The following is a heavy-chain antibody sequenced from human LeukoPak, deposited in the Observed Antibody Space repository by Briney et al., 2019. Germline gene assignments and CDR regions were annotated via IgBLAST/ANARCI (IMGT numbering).Heavy chain of an antibody. CDR3: TRDLNSGGSC. J-gene: IGHJ4*02. CDR1: GFTVSSSY. CDR2: IHSGGDT. Sequence: GGSLRLSCAASGFTVSSSYMSWVRQAPGKGLEWVSVIHSGGDTYYADSVKGRFTISRDNSKNTMYLQMNSLRAEDTAVYYCTRDLNSGGSCWGQGTLVIVSS. V-gene: IGHV3-53*01. D-gene: IGHD2-15*01.